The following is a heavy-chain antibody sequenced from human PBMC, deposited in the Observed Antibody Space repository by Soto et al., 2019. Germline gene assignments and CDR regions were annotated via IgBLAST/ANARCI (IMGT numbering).Heavy chain of an antibody. Sequence: PGESLKISCKGSGYSFTSYWISWVRQMPEKGLEWMGRIDPSDSYTNYSPSFQGHVTISADKSISTAYLQWSSLKASDTAMYYCARHCSSTSCYESIGFDPWGQGTLVTVSS. CDR1: GYSFTSYW. D-gene: IGHD2-2*01. J-gene: IGHJ5*02. CDR3: ARHCSSTSCYESIGFDP. V-gene: IGHV5-10-1*01. CDR2: IDPSDSYT.